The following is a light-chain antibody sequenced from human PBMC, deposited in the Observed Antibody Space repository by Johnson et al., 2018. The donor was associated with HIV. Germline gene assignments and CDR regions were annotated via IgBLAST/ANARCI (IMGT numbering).Light chain of an antibody. J-gene: IGLJ1*01. V-gene: IGLV1-51*01. CDR2: DNN. CDR1: TSNIGNNF. Sequence: QSVLTQPPSVSAAPGQKVTISCSGSTSNIGNNFVSWYQHLPGTAPKLLIYDNNKRPSGIPDRFSASKSGTSATLAITGLQTGDEADYYCGTWDSSLSAHYVFGTGTKVTVL. CDR3: GTWDSSLSAHYV.